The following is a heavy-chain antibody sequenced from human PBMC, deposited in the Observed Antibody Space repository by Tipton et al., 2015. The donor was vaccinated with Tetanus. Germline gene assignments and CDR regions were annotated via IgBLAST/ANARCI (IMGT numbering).Heavy chain of an antibody. D-gene: IGHD3-10*01. V-gene: IGHV1-8*02. CDR3: ARGIAMVNGMDV. CDR1: GYSFTSYW. Sequence: QLVQSGAEVKKPGESLKISCKGSGYSFTSYWIGWVRQMPGKGLEWMGWMNPNSGNTGYAQKFQGRVTMTRNTSISTAYMELSSLRSEDTAVYYCARGIAMVNGMDVWGQGTTVTASS. CDR2: MNPNSGNT. J-gene: IGHJ6*02.